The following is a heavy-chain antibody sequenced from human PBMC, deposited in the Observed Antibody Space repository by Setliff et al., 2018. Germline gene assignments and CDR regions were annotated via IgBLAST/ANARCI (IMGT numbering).Heavy chain of an antibody. Sequence: SSETLSLTCTVSGGSISSGSYYWSWIRQPAGKGLEWIGHIYTSGSTNYNPSLKSRVTISVDTSKNQFSLKLSSVTAADTAVYYCASNALSHYDYSNYEGLYDYYYYMDVWGKGTTVTVSS. CDR3: ASNALSHYDYSNYEGLYDYYYYMDV. V-gene: IGHV4-61*09. CDR1: GGSISSGSYY. J-gene: IGHJ6*03. D-gene: IGHD4-4*01. CDR2: IYTSGST.